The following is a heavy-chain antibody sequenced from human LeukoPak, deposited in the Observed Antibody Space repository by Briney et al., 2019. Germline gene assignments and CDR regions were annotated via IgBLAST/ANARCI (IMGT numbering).Heavy chain of an antibody. CDR1: GYTLTELS. CDR2: FDPEDGET. CDR3: ATVRPTYSSSWSDPLDV. J-gene: IGHJ6*02. D-gene: IGHD6-13*01. Sequence: GASVKVSCKVSGYTLTELSMHWVRQAPGKGLEWMGGFDPEDGETIYAQKFQGRVTMTEDTSTDTAYMELSSLRSEDTAVYYCATVRPTYSSSWSDPLDVWGQGTTVTVSS. V-gene: IGHV1-24*01.